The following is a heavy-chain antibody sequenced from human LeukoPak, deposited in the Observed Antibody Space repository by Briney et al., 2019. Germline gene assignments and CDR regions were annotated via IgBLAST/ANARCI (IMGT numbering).Heavy chain of an antibody. D-gene: IGHD4-23*01. CDR3: AREKGEGGKGDRLDY. Sequence: PSETLSLTCTVSGGSISSSSYYWGWIRQPPGKGLEWIGSIYYSGSTYYNPSLKSRVTISVDTSKNQFSLKLSSVTAADTAVYYCAREKGEGGKGDRLDYWGQGTLVTVSS. CDR1: GGSISSSSYY. J-gene: IGHJ4*02. V-gene: IGHV4-39*07. CDR2: IYYSGST.